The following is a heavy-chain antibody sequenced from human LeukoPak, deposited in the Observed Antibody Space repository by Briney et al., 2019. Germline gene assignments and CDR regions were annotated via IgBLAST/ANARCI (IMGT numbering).Heavy chain of an antibody. CDR1: GFTFSKYG. J-gene: IGHJ1*01. V-gene: IGHV3-21*01. CDR2: ISGGSSYI. CDR3: ARGDYYDSSPHY. Sequence: GGSLRLSCAASGFTFSKYGMHWVRQAPGKGLEWVASISGGSSYIFHADSVKGRFTISRDNSKNSVSLQMNSLRVDDTALYYCARGDYYDSSPHYWGQGTLVIVSS. D-gene: IGHD3-22*01.